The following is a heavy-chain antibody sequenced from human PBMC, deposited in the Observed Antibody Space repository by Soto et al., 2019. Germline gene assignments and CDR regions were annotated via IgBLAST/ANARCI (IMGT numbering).Heavy chain of an antibody. D-gene: IGHD3-9*01. Sequence: EVQVVESGGGVVRPGGSLRLSCAASGFTFDDYGMSWVRQAPGKGLEWVSGINWNGGSKGYADSVKGRFTISRDNAKNSLYLQMNSLRAEDTALYYCARAMGYDILTGLFLGYWGQGTLVTVSS. CDR2: INWNGGSK. J-gene: IGHJ4*02. CDR3: ARAMGYDILTGLFLGY. V-gene: IGHV3-20*04. CDR1: GFTFDDYG.